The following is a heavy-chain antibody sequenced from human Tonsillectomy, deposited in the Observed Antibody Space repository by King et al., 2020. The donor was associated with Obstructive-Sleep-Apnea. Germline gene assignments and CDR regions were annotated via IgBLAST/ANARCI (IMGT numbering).Heavy chain of an antibody. J-gene: IGHJ6*02. V-gene: IGHV5-51*01. CDR3: ARSGRGYTYGYAGGRGMDV. D-gene: IGHD5-18*01. Sequence: QLVQSGAEVKKPGESLKISCKGSGYTFTNYWIDWVRQMPGKGLEWMGIIYPGDSETRYSPSFQGQVTISADKSISTAYLQWSSLKASDTAMYYCARSGRGYTYGYAGGRGMDVWGQGTTVTVSS. CDR1: GYTFTNYW. CDR2: IYPGDSET.